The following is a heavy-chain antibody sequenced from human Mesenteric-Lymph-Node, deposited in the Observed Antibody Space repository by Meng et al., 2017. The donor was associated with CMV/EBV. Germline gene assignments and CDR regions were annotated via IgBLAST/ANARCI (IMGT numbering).Heavy chain of an antibody. CDR3: ARRPIVVRFLRSGYFQH. D-gene: IGHD3-3*01. CDR2: IKGDETT. CDR1: GVYLKGIE. Sequence: QEGVGFVESWSASSVACAVVGVYLKGIEWHWIRQSPGRGLGWIWEIKGDETTKQNPSLKSRVILSLDTSTSHIFRKLCSVTAAATADYYCARRPIVVRFLRSGYFQHWGQGTLVTVSS. V-gene: IGHV4-34*01. J-gene: IGHJ1*01.